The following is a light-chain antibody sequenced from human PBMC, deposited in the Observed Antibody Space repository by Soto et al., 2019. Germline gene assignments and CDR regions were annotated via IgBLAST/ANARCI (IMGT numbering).Light chain of an antibody. J-gene: IGKJ1*01. V-gene: IGKV1-5*03. Sequence: DIQTTHSPAILSGSVGDRVTITCRASHTISSWLAWYQQKPGKAPKLLIYKASTLKSGVPSRFSGSGSGTEFTLTIISRQHDDFATYYYQQYNSYSEAFGQGTKVDI. CDR3: QQYNSYSEA. CDR1: HTISSW. CDR2: KAS.